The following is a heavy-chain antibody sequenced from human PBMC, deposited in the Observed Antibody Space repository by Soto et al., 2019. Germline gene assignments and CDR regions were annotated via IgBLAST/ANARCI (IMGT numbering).Heavy chain of an antibody. Sequence: SATPDLICTVSGGSISSYYWSWIRQPPGKGLEWMGYIYYSGSTNYNPSLKSRVTISVDTSKNQFSLKLSSVTAADTAVYYCARVPSVGYYDSSGYSQGAYWYFDLWGRGTLVTV. CDR3: ARVPSVGYYDSSGYSQGAYWYFDL. D-gene: IGHD3-22*01. CDR2: IYYSGST. V-gene: IGHV4-59*01. J-gene: IGHJ2*01. CDR1: GGSISSYY.